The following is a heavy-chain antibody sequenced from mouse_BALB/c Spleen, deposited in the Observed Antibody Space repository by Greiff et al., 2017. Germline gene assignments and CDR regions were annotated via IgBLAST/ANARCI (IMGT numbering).Heavy chain of an antibody. V-gene: IGHV1-80*01. Sequence: VQLQESGAELVRPGSSVKISCKASGYAFSSYWMNWVKQRPGQGLEWIGQIYPGDGDTNYNGKFKGKATLTADKSSSTAYMQLSSLTSEDSAVYFCARPYDYDGVFDYWGQGTTLTVSS. D-gene: IGHD2-4*01. J-gene: IGHJ2*01. CDR2: IYPGDGDT. CDR3: ARPYDYDGVFDY. CDR1: GYAFSSYW.